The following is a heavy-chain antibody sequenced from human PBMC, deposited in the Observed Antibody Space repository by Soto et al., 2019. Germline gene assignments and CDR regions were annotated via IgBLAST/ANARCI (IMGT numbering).Heavy chain of an antibody. J-gene: IGHJ4*02. CDR1: GFTFSAYG. CDR2: ISYDGSNK. V-gene: IGHV3-30*03. Sequence: GGSLRLSCEVSGFTFSAYGMHWVRQAPGKGLEWVAAISYDGSNKYYADSVKGRFTISRDNSKNTLYLQMNSLRAEDTAVYYCARAYEGDYFDYWGQGTLVTVSS. D-gene: IGHD3-16*01. CDR3: ARAYEGDYFDY.